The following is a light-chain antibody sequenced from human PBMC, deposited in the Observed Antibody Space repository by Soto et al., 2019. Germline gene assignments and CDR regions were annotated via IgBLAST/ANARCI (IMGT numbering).Light chain of an antibody. CDR2: GAS. CDR1: QSVSSN. CDR3: QQYGGSSWT. J-gene: IGKJ1*01. Sequence: EIVLTQSPATLSVSPGERATLSCRASQSVSSNLAWYQQKPGQAPRLLIYGASNRATGIPDRFSGSGSGTDFTLTISRLEPEDFAVYYCQQYGGSSWTFGQGTKVDIK. V-gene: IGKV3-20*01.